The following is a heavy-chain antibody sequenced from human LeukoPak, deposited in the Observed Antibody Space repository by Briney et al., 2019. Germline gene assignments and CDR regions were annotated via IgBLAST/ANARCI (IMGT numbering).Heavy chain of an antibody. V-gene: IGHV3-74*01. CDR1: GLTFSSYW. Sequence: GGSLRLSCAASGLTFSSYWMHWVCQAPGKGLVWVSRINSDGSSTSYADSVKGRFTISRDNAKNTLYLQMNSLRAEDTAVYYCAREADIAAAGFDYWGQGTLVTVSS. CDR2: INSDGSST. J-gene: IGHJ4*02. D-gene: IGHD6-13*01. CDR3: AREADIAAAGFDY.